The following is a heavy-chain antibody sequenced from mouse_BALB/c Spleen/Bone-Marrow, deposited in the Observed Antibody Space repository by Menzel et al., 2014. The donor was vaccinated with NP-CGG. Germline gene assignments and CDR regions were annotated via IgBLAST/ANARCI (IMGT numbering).Heavy chain of an antibody. V-gene: IGHV3-2*02. J-gene: IGHJ2*01. CDR3: ARSGNLFDY. CDR1: GYSITSGFA. Sequence: EVKLMESGPGLVKPSQSLSLTCTVTGYSITSGFAWNWIRQFPGNNLEWMGYITSSGRTSYHPSLKGRISITRDTSKNQFFLQLNSVTTEDTATYYCARSGNLFDYWGQGTTLTVSS. D-gene: IGHD1-3*01. CDR2: ITSSGRT.